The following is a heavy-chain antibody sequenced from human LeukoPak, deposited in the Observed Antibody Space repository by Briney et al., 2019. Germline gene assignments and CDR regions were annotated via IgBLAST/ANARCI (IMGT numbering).Heavy chain of an antibody. Sequence: SETLSLTCTVSGVSIYTYDWSWIRQPAGKGLEWIGRLFTSGRTTYNPSLKSRVTMSADTSKNQFSLTLSSVTAADTAVYYCARDPYGVEGKNYFDYWGQGTLVTVS. D-gene: IGHD4-17*01. CDR2: LFTSGRT. J-gene: IGHJ4*02. V-gene: IGHV4-4*07. CDR3: ARDPYGVEGKNYFDY. CDR1: GVSIYTYD.